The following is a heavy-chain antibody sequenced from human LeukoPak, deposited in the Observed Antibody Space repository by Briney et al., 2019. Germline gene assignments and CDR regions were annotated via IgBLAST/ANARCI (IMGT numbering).Heavy chain of an antibody. CDR1: GFTFSGYP. V-gene: IGHV3-30-3*01. Sequence: GGSLRLSCAASGFTFSGYPIHWVRQAPGKGLEWVAVISYDGSSKYYADSVKGRFTISRDNSKNTLYLQMNSLRAEDTAVYYCARDPYYYYGMDVWGQGTTVTVSS. CDR2: ISYDGSSK. CDR3: ARDPYYYYGMDV. J-gene: IGHJ6*02.